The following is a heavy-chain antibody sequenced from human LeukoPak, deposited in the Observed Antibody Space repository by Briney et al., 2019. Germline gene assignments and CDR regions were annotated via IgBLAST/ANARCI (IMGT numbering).Heavy chain of an antibody. D-gene: IGHD7-27*01. CDR3: SRNWGSDNWFDR. Sequence: PGGSLRLSCAASVFTLSTNYMSWGRHAPGEGVGWVSLIYSGGSTYYADSVKGRFTISRDNSKNTLYLQMNSLRAEDTALYYCSRNWGSDNWFDRWGQGTLVTVSS. CDR1: VFTLSTNY. J-gene: IGHJ5*02. V-gene: IGHV3-53*01. CDR2: IYSGGST.